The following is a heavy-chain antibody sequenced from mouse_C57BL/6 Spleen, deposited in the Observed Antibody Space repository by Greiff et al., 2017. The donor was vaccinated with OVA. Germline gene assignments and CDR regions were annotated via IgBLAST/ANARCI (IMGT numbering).Heavy chain of an antibody. CDR3: AGGSRDYYFDY. V-gene: IGHV1-59*01. CDR2: IDPSDSYT. J-gene: IGHJ2*01. D-gene: IGHD1-1*01. CDR1: GYTFTSYW. Sequence: QVQLQQPGAELVRPGTSVKLSCKASGYTFTSYWMHWVKQRPGQGLEWIGVIDPSDSYTNYNQKFKGKATLTVDTSSSTAYMQLSSLTSEDSAVYYCAGGSRDYYFDYWGKGTTLTVSS.